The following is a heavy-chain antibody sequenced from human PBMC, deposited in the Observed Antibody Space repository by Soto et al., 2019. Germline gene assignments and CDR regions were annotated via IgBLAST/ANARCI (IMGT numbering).Heavy chain of an antibody. V-gene: IGHV4-39*01. CDR1: GGSISSSSYY. CDR3: ARQGTITIFGVVMS. D-gene: IGHD3-3*01. CDR2: IYYSGST. J-gene: IGHJ4*02. Sequence: QLQLQESGPGLVKPSETLSLTCTVSGGSISSSSYYWGWIRQPPGKGLEWIGSIYYSGSTYYNPSLKTRVTISVATSKNQFSLKLSSVTAADTAVYYCARQGTITIFGVVMSWGQGTLVTVSS.